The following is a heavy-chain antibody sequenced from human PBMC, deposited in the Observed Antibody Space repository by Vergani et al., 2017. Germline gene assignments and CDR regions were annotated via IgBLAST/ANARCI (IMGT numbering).Heavy chain of an antibody. CDR2: INPNSGGT. V-gene: IGHV1-2*02. D-gene: IGHD6-19*01. CDR3: AREGPYSSGWPGGFDI. CDR1: GYTFTGYS. J-gene: IGHJ3*02. Sequence: QVQLVQSGAEVKKPGASVKVSCKASGYTFTGYSMHWVRQAPGQGLEWMGWINPNSGGTNYAQKFQGRVTMTRDTSISTAYMELSRLRSDDTAVYYCAREGPYSSGWPGGFDIWGQGTMVTVSS.